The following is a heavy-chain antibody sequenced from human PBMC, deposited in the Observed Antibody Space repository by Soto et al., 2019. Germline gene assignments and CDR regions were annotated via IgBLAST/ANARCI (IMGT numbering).Heavy chain of an antibody. J-gene: IGHJ3*02. D-gene: IGHD1-26*01. CDR3: ARDQGGATTGDAFDI. Sequence: GGSLRLSCAASGFTFSSYWMSWVRQAPGKGLEWVANIKQDGSEKYYVDSVKGRFTISRDNAKNSLYLQMNSLRAEDTAVYYCARDQGGATTGDAFDIWGQGTMVTVS. V-gene: IGHV3-7*03. CDR1: GFTFSSYW. CDR2: IKQDGSEK.